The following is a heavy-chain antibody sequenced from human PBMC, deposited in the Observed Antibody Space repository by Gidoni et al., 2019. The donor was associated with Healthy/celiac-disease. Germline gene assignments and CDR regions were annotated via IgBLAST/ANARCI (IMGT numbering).Heavy chain of an antibody. D-gene: IGHD2-2*01. CDR2: IYTSGST. J-gene: IGHJ4*02. V-gene: IGHV4-4*07. Sequence: QVQLQESGPGLVKPSETLSLTCTVSGGSISSYYWSWIRQPAGKGLEWIGRIYTSGSTNYNPSLKSRVTMSVDTSKNQFSLKLSSVTAADTAVYYCARGEGYCSSTSCYEGDFDYWGQGTLVTVSS. CDR1: GGSISSYY. CDR3: ARGEGYCSSTSCYEGDFDY.